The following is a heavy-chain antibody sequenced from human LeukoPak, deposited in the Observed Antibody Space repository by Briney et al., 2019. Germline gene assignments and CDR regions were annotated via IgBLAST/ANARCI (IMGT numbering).Heavy chain of an antibody. CDR3: ARAGIQLWHNWFDP. Sequence: KPSETLSLTCAVSGYSISSGYYWGWIRQPPGKGLEWIGSIYHSGSTYYNPSLKSRVTISVDTSKNQSSLKLSSVTAADTAVYYCARAGIQLWHNWFDPWGQGTLVTVSS. CDR2: IYHSGST. J-gene: IGHJ5*02. V-gene: IGHV4-38-2*01. D-gene: IGHD5-18*01. CDR1: GYSISSGYY.